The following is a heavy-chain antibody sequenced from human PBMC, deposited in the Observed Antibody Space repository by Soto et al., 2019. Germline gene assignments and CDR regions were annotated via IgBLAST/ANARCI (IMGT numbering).Heavy chain of an antibody. Sequence: QVHLVQSGAEVKKPGASVMVSCKASGYSFTGNSMHWVRQAPGQGLEWMGWIKPNNGGTNYAQRFRGWVTMTRDTSVNTSYKELPRLKSDDTAVYYCLIHRSGVVSWGKGTLVTVPS. V-gene: IGHV1-2*04. J-gene: IGHJ5*01. CDR1: GYSFTGNS. D-gene: IGHD2-15*01. CDR3: LIHRSGVVS. CDR2: IKPNNGGT.